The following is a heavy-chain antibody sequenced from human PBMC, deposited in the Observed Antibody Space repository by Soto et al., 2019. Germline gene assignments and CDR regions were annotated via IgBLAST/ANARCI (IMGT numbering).Heavy chain of an antibody. J-gene: IGHJ4*02. D-gene: IGHD3-3*01. CDR2: IKSKTDGGTT. CDR1: GFTFSNAW. Sequence: GGSLRLSCAASGFTFSNAWMSWVRQAPGKGLEWVGRIKSKTDGGTTDYAAPVKGRFTISRDDSKNTLYLQMNSLKTEDTAVYYCTTDRGGFWSGYSHYWGQGTLVTVSS. V-gene: IGHV3-15*01. CDR3: TTDRGGFWSGYSHY.